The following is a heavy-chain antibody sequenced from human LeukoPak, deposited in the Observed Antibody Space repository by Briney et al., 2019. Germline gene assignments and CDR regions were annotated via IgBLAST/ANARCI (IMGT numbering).Heavy chain of an antibody. CDR3: ARDYTRSQIEQLFDY. J-gene: IGHJ4*02. Sequence: GASVKVACKASGYTFTGYYMHWVRQAPGQGLEWMGWINPNSGGTNYAQKFQGRVTMTRDTSISTAYMELSRLRSDDTAVYYCARDYTRSQIEQLFDYWGQGTLVTVSS. D-gene: IGHD6-13*01. CDR1: GYTFTGYY. CDR2: INPNSGGT. V-gene: IGHV1-2*02.